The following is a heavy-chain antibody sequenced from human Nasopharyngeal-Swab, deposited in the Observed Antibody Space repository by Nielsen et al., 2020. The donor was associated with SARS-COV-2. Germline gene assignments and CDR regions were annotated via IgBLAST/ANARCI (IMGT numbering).Heavy chain of an antibody. CDR2: IYYSGST. CDR1: GASMRSYY. D-gene: IGHD5-18*01. J-gene: IGHJ2*01. V-gene: IGHV4-59*01. Sequence: SETLSLTCTVSGASMRSYYWNWIRQPPGKGLEWIGYIYYSGSTNYNPSLKSRVTISVDTSRNQFSLKLRSVTAADTAVYYCARGYTSGAWYLDLWGRGTPVTVSS. CDR3: ARGYTSGAWYLDL.